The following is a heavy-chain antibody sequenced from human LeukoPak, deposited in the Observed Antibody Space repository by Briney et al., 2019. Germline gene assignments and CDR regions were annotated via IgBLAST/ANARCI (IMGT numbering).Heavy chain of an antibody. J-gene: IGHJ4*02. CDR1: GFTFSSYA. D-gene: IGHD4-17*01. V-gene: IGHV3-30-3*01. Sequence: GGSLRLSCAASGFTFSSYAMHWVRQAPGKGLEWVAVISYDGSNKYYADSVKGRFTISRDNSENTLYLQMNSLRAEDTAVYYCAREPWDDYGDYGPFDYWGQGTLVTVSS. CDR3: AREPWDDYGDYGPFDY. CDR2: ISYDGSNK.